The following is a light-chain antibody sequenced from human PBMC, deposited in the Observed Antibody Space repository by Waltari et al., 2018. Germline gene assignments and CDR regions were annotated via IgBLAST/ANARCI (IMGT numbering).Light chain of an antibody. J-gene: IGKJ2*01. Sequence: DVQMTQSPSTLSASVGDTVTITCRASQSIRSWLAWYQQKAGKAPKVLISKASTLESGVPSRFSGSESGTEFTLTISNLQPDDSATYYCQQYNTYYTFGQGTIVEIK. CDR3: QQYNTYYT. V-gene: IGKV1-5*03. CDR2: KAS. CDR1: QSIRSW.